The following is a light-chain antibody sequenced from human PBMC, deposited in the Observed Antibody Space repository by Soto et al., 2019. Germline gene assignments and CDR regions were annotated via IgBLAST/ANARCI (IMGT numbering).Light chain of an antibody. CDR1: QSVSSSY. Sequence: DIVLTQSPGTLSLSPGERVTLSCRTSQSVSSSYLAWYQQKPGQAPRLLLYETSSRASGIPERFSGRGSGTDFTLIISRLEPEDFAVYYCQQYGSSTYTFGQGTKLEIK. J-gene: IGKJ2*01. CDR2: ETS. CDR3: QQYGSSTYT. V-gene: IGKV3-20*01.